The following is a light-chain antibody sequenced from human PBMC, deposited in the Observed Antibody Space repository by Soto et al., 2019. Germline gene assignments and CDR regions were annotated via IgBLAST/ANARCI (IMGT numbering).Light chain of an antibody. CDR2: EVS. J-gene: IGLJ1*01. CDR3: SSYSISTAYL. CDR1: SSDVGGYDY. Sequence: QSVLTQPASVSGSPGQSITISCTGTSSDVGGYDYVSWYQLHLGKAPKLMVFEVSNRPSGVSYRFSGSKSGNTASLTISGLQAEDEADYFSSSYSISTAYLFGTGTKVTVL. V-gene: IGLV2-14*01.